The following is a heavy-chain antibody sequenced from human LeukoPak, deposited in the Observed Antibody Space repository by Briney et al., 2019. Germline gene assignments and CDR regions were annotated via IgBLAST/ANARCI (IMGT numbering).Heavy chain of an antibody. Sequence: PSGTLSLTCAVSGGSISSSNWWSWVRQPPGKGLEWIGEIYHSGSTNYNPSLKSRVTISVDKSMNQFSLKLSSVTAADTAVYYCARDLSYADTIFGVVIIPADYWGQGTLVTVSS. CDR3: ARDLSYADTIFGVVIIPADY. J-gene: IGHJ4*02. CDR2: IYHSGST. V-gene: IGHV4-4*02. CDR1: GGSISSSNW. D-gene: IGHD3-3*01.